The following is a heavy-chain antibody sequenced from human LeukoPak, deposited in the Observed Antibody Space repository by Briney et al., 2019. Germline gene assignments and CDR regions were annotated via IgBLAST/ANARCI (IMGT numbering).Heavy chain of an antibody. CDR2: IWYDGSNK. J-gene: IGHJ4*02. CDR3: ARLARLAAAGTPWGDY. CDR1: GFTFSSYG. V-gene: IGHV3-33*01. D-gene: IGHD6-13*01. Sequence: GGSLRLSCAASGFTFSSYGMHWVRQAPGKGLEWVAVIWYDGSNKYYADSVKGRFTISRDNSKNTLYLQMNSLRAEDTAVYYCARLARLAAAGTPWGDYCGQGTLVTVSS.